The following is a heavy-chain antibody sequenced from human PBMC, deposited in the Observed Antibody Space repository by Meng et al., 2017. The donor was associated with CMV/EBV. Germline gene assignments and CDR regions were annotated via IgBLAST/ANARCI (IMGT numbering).Heavy chain of an antibody. V-gene: IGHV3-23*01. CDR1: GFTVSSYA. J-gene: IGHJ4*02. Sequence: GGSLRLSCAASGFTVSSYAMSWVRQAPGKGLEWVSAISGSGGSTYYADSVKGRFTISRDNSKNTLYLQMNSLRAEDTAVYYCAKDPSFEYSSSFDYWGQGTLVTVSS. D-gene: IGHD6-6*01. CDR2: ISGSGGST. CDR3: AKDPSFEYSSSFDY.